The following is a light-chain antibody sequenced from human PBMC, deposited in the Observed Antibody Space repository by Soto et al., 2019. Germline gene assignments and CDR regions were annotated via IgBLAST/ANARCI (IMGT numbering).Light chain of an antibody. CDR3: SSYTSSSTYV. CDR1: SSDIGGYNY. Sequence: QSVLTQPASVSGSPGQSITIFCTGTSSDIGGYNYVSWYQHHPGKAPKLMIYEVSNRPSGVSNRFSGSKSGNTASLTISGLQAEDEADYYCSSYTSSSTYVFGTGTKLTVL. CDR2: EVS. V-gene: IGLV2-14*01. J-gene: IGLJ1*01.